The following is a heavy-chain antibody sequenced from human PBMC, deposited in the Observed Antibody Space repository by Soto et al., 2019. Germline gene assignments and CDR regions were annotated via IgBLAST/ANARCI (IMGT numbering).Heavy chain of an antibody. Sequence: GASVKVSCKASGYTFTSYYMHWVRQAPGQGLEWMGIINPSGGSTSYAQKFQGRVTVTRDTSTSTVYMELSSLRSEDTAVYYCARDRRGYCSGGSCYQTMPTHPWGQGTLVTVSS. CDR1: GYTFTSYY. V-gene: IGHV1-46*01. J-gene: IGHJ4*02. CDR3: ARDRRGYCSGGSCYQTMPTHP. CDR2: INPSGGST. D-gene: IGHD2-15*01.